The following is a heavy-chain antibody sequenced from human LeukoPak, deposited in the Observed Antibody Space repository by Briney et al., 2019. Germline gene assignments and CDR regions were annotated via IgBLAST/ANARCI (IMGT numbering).Heavy chain of an antibody. CDR2: INPSGGST. CDR3: AREDCSSTSCSHDAFDI. J-gene: IGHJ3*02. CDR1: GYTFTSYY. Sequence: ASVKVSCKASGYTFTSYYMHWVRQAPGQGLEWMGIINPSGGSTSYAQKFQGRVTMTRDTSTSTVYMELSSLRSEDTAVYYCAREDCSSTSCSHDAFDIWGQGTMVTVSS. V-gene: IGHV1-46*01. D-gene: IGHD2-2*01.